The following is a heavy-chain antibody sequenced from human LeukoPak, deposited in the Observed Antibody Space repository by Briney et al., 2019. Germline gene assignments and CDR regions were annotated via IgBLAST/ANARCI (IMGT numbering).Heavy chain of an antibody. CDR2: IYYSGHT. CDR3: ASGLRSGYYFHYNFDY. V-gene: IGHV4-39*07. Sequence: SETLSLTCFVSGGSITRGGDYWGWIRQPPGKGLEWIGSIYYSGHTYYNPSLRSRVTISVDTSKNQFSLKLSSVTAADTAVYYCASGLRSGYYFHYNFDYWGQGTLVTVSS. J-gene: IGHJ4*02. CDR1: GGSITRGGDY. D-gene: IGHD3-22*01.